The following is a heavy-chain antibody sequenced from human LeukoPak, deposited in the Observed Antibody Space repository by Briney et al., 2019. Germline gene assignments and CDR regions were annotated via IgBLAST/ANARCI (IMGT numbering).Heavy chain of an antibody. J-gene: IGHJ6*02. CDR1: GGSISSSSYY. V-gene: IGHV4-39*01. CDR2: IYYSGST. CDR3: ARRVGYYDFWSGYYTYYGMDV. D-gene: IGHD3-3*01. Sequence: SETLSLTCTVSGGSISSSSYYWGWIRQPPGKGLEWIGSIYYSGSTYHNPSLKSRVTISVDTSKNQFSLKLSSVTAADTAVYYCARRVGYYDFWSGYYTYYGMDVWGQGTTVTVSS.